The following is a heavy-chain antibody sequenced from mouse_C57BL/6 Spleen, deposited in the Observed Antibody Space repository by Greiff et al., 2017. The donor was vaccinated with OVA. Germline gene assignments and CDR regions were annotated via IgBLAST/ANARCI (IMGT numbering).Heavy chain of an antibody. V-gene: IGHV1-42*01. CDR1: GYSFTGYY. CDR3: ARGRGITTRLVRYFDV. Sequence: EVQLQQSGPELVQPGASVKISCKASGYSFTGYYMNWVQQSPEKSLEWIGEINPSTGGTTYNQKFKAKATLTVDKSSSTAYMQIKSLTSEDSAVYECARGRGITTRLVRYFDVWGTGTTVTVSS. D-gene: IGHD2-4*01. CDR2: INPSTGGT. J-gene: IGHJ1*03.